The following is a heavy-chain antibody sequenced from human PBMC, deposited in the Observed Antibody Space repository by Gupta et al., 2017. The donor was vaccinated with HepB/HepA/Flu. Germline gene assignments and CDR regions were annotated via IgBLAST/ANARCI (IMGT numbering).Heavy chain of an antibody. CDR2: IYYRGRT. CDR3: ARQPREVGQNGGWPTYFDS. CDR1: GGCTNNYY. D-gene: IGHD6-19*01. V-gene: IGHV4-59*08. J-gene: IGHJ4*02. Sequence: QVQLQESGPGLVKPSETLSLTCTVTGGCTNNYYFSWVRPPPGKGLEWIAYIYYRGRTKYNPSLQSRVTISVDTSKNQFSLNLNSVTAADTAVYYCARQPREVGQNGGWPTYFDSWGQGILVTVSS.